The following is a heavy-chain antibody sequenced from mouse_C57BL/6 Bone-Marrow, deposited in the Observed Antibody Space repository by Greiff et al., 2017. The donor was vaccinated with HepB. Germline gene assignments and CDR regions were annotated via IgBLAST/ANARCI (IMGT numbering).Heavy chain of an antibody. CDR2: ISSGSSTI. Sequence: EVMLVESGGGLVKPGGSLKLSCAASGFTFSDYGMHWVRQAPEKGLEWVAYISSGSSTIYYADTVKGRFTSSRDNAKNTLFLQMTSLRSEDTAMYYCARRPVTTVPSFAYWGQGTLVTVSA. CDR3: ARRPVTTVPSFAY. CDR1: GFTFSDYG. J-gene: IGHJ3*01. D-gene: IGHD1-1*01. V-gene: IGHV5-17*01.